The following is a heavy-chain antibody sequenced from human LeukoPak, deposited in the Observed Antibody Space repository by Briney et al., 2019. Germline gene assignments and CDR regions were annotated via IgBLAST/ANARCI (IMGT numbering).Heavy chain of an antibody. V-gene: IGHV4-4*07. D-gene: IGHD3-22*01. CDR2: IYTSGST. Sequence: PSETLSLTCTVSGGSSNNYYWSWIRQSAGKGLEWIGRIYTSGSTNYNPSLKSRVSMSVDTSKNQFSLRLRSVTAADTAVYYCARESGYYYDTSGYTFDYWGQGILVSVCS. J-gene: IGHJ4*02. CDR3: ARESGYYYDTSGYTFDY. CDR1: GGSSNNYY.